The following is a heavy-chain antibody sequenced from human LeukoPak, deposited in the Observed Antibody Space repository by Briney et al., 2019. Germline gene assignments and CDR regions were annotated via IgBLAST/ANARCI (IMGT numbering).Heavy chain of an antibody. D-gene: IGHD4-23*01. Sequence: PSGTLSLTCTVSGGSISDSNYYWSWIRQPPGKGLEWIGYIYYSGSTNYNPSLKSRVTISVDTSKNQFSLKLSSVTAADTAVYYCARDYGGNGVFDYWGQGTLVTVSS. CDR1: GGSISDSNYY. V-gene: IGHV4-61*01. J-gene: IGHJ4*02. CDR3: ARDYGGNGVFDY. CDR2: IYYSGST.